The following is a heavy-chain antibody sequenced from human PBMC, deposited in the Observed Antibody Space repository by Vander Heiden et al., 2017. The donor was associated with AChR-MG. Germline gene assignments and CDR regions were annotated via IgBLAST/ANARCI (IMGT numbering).Heavy chain of an antibody. CDR2: ISSSGSTI. CDR3: ARDPEADYYYYMDV. J-gene: IGHJ6*03. CDR1: GFTFSDYY. D-gene: IGHD6-25*01. V-gene: IGHV3-11*01. Sequence: QVQLVESGGGLVKPGGSLRLSCAPSGFTFSDYYMRWIRQDPGKGLELVSYISSSGSTIYYADSVKGRYTISRDNAKNSLYLQMNSLRAEDTAVYYCARDPEADYYYYMDVWGKGTTVTVSS.